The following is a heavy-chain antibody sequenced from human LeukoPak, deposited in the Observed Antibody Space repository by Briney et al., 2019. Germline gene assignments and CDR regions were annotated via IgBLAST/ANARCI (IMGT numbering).Heavy chain of an antibody. Sequence: SETLSLTCIVSGGSISSYSWTWIRQPAGEGLEWIGRIYTSGTTNYEPSLKSRVTMSVDTSKNQFSLKLSSVTAADTAVYYCATRPYGSGSYYNGAYYFDYWGQGTLVTVSS. CDR3: ATRPYGSGSYYNGAYYFDY. V-gene: IGHV4-4*07. CDR2: IYTSGTT. J-gene: IGHJ4*02. D-gene: IGHD3-10*01. CDR1: GGSISSYS.